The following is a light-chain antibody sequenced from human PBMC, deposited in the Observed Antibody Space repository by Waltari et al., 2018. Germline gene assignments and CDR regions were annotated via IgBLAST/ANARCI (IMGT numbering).Light chain of an antibody. CDR3: QQYSSTPHT. CDR2: WAS. V-gene: IGKV4-1*01. J-gene: IGKJ2*01. Sequence: DIVMTQSPDSLPVSLGERASINCKSSQSVLYSSNNKNYLAWYQQKQGQPPKLLISWASTRESGVPDRFSGSGSGTDFTLTISSLQAEDGAVYYCQQYSSTPHTFGQGTKLDIK. CDR1: QSVLYSSNNKNY.